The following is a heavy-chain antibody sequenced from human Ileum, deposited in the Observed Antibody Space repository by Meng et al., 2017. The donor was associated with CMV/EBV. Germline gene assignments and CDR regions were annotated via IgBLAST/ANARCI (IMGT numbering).Heavy chain of an antibody. J-gene: IGHJ4*02. D-gene: IGHD2-15*01. CDR2: IYYSGSP. CDR1: GGSIPSGNYY. V-gene: IGHV4-30-4*08. CDR3: VRQRGYCSGGSCYHFDY. Sequence: QVRCKESAPGRVKPSKSWSLTRPVTGGSIPSGNYYWGWLRQPPGRGLEWIGYIYYSGSPYYKPSLKSRVTISLDTSKNQFSLTLRSVTATDSAVYYCVRQRGYCSGGSCYHFDYWGQGTLVTVSS.